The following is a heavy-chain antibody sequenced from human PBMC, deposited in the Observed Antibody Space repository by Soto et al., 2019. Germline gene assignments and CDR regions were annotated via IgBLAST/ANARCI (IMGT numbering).Heavy chain of an antibody. Sequence: QVQLVESGGGVVQPGRSLRLSCAASGFTFSSYGMHWVRQAPGKGLEWVAVIWYDGSKKYYADSVKGRFTISRDNAKNTRYLQMNSLRAEDTAVYYCGTTVAPSDPDAFYIWGQGTMVTVAS. CDR3: GTTVAPSDPDAFYI. CDR2: IWYDGSKK. CDR1: GFTFSSYG. D-gene: IGHD4-17*01. V-gene: IGHV3-33*01. J-gene: IGHJ3*02.